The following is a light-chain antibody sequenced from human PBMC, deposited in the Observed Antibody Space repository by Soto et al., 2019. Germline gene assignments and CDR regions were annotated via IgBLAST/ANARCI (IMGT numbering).Light chain of an antibody. CDR3: AAWDDSLNGLV. CDR1: RSNIGINA. J-gene: IGLJ2*01. CDR2: ANN. Sequence: QSVLTQPPSVSGTPGQRVSISCSGSRSNIGINAVDWYHQLPGTAPKVLIYANNQRPSGVPDRFSGSKSGTSASLAINGPRLGDEAHYYCAAWDDSLNGLVFGGGTKLTVL. V-gene: IGLV1-44*01.